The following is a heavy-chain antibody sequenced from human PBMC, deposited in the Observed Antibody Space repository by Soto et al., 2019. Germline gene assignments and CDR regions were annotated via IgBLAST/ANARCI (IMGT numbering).Heavy chain of an antibody. CDR1: GYTFTSYA. CDR2: INAGNGNT. V-gene: IGHV1-3*01. D-gene: IGHD3-16*01. CDR3: AREQSGEIMTMTDAFDI. J-gene: IGHJ3*02. Sequence: QVQFVQSGAEVQKPGASVKVSCKASGYTFTSYAIHWVRQAPGPRLEWMGWINAGNGNTQYSQKFQGRVTITRDTSASIAYMEVSSLRSEDTALYYCAREQSGEIMTMTDAFDIWVQGTMVTVSS.